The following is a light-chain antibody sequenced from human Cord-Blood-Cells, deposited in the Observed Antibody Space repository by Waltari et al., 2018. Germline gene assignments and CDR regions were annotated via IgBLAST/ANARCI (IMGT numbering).Light chain of an antibody. CDR2: AAS. CDR3: QQCYSTPLT. V-gene: IGKV1-39*01. J-gene: IGKJ4*01. Sequence: DIQMTQSLSSLSASVGDRVTITCRASQSISSYLNWYQQKPGKAPKLLIYAASSLQSGVPSRFSGSGSGTDFTLTISSLQPEDFATYYCQQCYSTPLTFGGGTKVEIK. CDR1: QSISSY.